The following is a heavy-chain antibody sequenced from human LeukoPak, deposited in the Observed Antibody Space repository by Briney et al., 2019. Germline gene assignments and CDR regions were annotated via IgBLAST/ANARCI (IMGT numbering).Heavy chain of an antibody. V-gene: IGHV4-59*01. D-gene: IGHD3-10*01. J-gene: IGHJ4*02. CDR2: IYYSGCT. CDR3: AREPPYGSGSYFDY. Sequence: SETLSLTCTVSGGSISSYYWSWIRQPPGKGLEWIGYIYYSGCTNYNPSLKSRVTISVDTSKNQFSLKLSSVTAADTAVYYCAREPPYGSGSYFDYWGQGTLVTVSS. CDR1: GGSISSYY.